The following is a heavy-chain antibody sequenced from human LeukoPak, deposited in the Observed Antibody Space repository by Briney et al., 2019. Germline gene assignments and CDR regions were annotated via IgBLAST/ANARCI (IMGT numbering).Heavy chain of an antibody. D-gene: IGHD4-17*01. V-gene: IGHV1-2*02. CDR2: INPNSGGT. CDR3: ARGNFEVGDYPS. J-gene: IGHJ5*02. Sequence: ASVKVSCKASGYTFTSYYMHWVRQAPGQGLEWMGWINPNSGGTNYAQKFQDRVTMTRDTSISTAYMELSRLRSDDTAVYYCARGNFEVGDYPSWGQGTVVTVSS. CDR1: GYTFTSYY.